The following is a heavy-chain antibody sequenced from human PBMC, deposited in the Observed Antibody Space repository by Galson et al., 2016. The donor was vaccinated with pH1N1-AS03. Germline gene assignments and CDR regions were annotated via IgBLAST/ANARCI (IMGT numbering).Heavy chain of an antibody. CDR1: GFSLTTGKMC. Sequence: PALVKPTQTLTLTCTFSGFSLTTGKMCVTWIRQPPGKALEWLARIDWDDDEYYSRSLRTRLTISKDTSKNQVVPTMTNMDPADTGTYLCARSPGAYFCSLGMDVWGQGTTFTVS. D-gene: IGHD2/OR15-2a*01. CDR2: IDWDDDE. V-gene: IGHV2-70*11. CDR3: ARSPGAYFCSLGMDV. J-gene: IGHJ6*02.